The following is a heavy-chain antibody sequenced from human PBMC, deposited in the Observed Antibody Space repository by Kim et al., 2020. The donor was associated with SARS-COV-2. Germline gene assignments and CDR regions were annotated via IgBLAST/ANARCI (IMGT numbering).Heavy chain of an antibody. CDR3: AKDRTYWSGPGDY. Sequence: GGSLRLSCAASGFTFSSYCMHWVRQAPGKGLEWVAVIWYDGSNKYYADSVKGRFTISRDNSKNTLYLQMNSLRAEDTAVYYCAKDRTYWSGPGDYWGQGTLVTVSS. D-gene: IGHD2-8*02. V-gene: IGHV3-33*06. CDR2: IWYDGSNK. J-gene: IGHJ4*02. CDR1: GFTFSSYC.